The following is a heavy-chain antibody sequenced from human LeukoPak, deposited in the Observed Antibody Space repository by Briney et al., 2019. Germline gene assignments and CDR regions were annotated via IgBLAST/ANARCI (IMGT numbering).Heavy chain of an antibody. CDR3: ARDVPRTGIAEPFDY. J-gene: IGHJ4*02. V-gene: IGHV1-18*04. CDR2: ISAYNGNT. CDR1: GYTFTSYY. D-gene: IGHD6-13*01. Sequence: ASVKVSCKTSGYTFTSYYMHWVRQAPGQGLEWMGWISAYNGNTNYAQKLQGRVTITTDTSTSTAYMELRSLRSDDTAVYYCARDVPRTGIAEPFDYWGQGTLVTVSS.